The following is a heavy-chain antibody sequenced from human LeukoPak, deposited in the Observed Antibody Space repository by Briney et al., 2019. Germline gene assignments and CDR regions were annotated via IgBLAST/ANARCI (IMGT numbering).Heavy chain of an antibody. Sequence: ASVKVSCKASGYTFTGYYMHWVRQAPGQGLEWMGRINPNSGGTNYAQKLQGRVTMTTDTSTSTAYMELRSLRSDDTAVYYCARDWGIAARPGINWFDPWGQGTLVTVSS. D-gene: IGHD6-6*01. V-gene: IGHV1-2*06. CDR2: INPNSGGT. CDR3: ARDWGIAARPGINWFDP. J-gene: IGHJ5*02. CDR1: GYTFTGYY.